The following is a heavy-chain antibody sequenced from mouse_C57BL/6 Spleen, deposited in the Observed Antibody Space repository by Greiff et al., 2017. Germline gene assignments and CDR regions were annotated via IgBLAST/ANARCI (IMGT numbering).Heavy chain of an antibody. CDR1: GYTFTDYY. V-gene: IGHV1-26*01. J-gene: IGHJ3*01. CDR3: ARSKDYDWFAY. D-gene: IGHD2-4*01. Sequence: QLQQSGPELVKPGASVKISCKASGYTFTDYYMNWVKQSHGKSLEWIGDINPNNGGTSYNQKFKGKATLTVDKSSSTAYMELRSLTSEDSAVYYCARSKDYDWFAYWGQGTLVTVSA. CDR2: INPNNGGT.